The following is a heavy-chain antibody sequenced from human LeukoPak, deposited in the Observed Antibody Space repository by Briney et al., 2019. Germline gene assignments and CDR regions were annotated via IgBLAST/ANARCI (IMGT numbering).Heavy chain of an antibody. CDR2: IYYSGST. V-gene: IGHV4-39*01. Sequence: PSETLSLTCTVSGGSISSSSYYWGWIRQPPGKGLEWIGSIYYSGSTYYNPSLKSRVTISVDTFKNQLSLKLSSVIAADTAVYYCASTMIRGIIRGPEAFDIWGQGTMVTVSS. CDR1: GGSISSSSYY. D-gene: IGHD3-10*01. J-gene: IGHJ3*02. CDR3: ASTMIRGIIRGPEAFDI.